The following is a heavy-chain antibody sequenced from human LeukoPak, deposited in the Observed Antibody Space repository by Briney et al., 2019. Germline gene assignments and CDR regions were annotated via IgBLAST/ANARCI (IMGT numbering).Heavy chain of an antibody. Sequence: SVKVSCKAPGGTLSRFAVSWVRQASGQGLEWKGGIIAIFGTANYAQKFQGRVTITADEFTGTAYMELYSLRSEDTAVYYCARVVTPRYCSTTSCYWKGWFDPWGQGTLVTVSS. CDR2: IIAIFGTA. CDR3: ARVVTPRYCSTTSCYWKGWFDP. D-gene: IGHD2-2*01. V-gene: IGHV1-69*13. CDR1: GGTLSRFA. J-gene: IGHJ5*02.